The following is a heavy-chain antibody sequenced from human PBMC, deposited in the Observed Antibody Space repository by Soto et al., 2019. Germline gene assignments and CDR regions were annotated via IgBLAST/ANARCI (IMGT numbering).Heavy chain of an antibody. CDR3: ARDAQIGHGYRVYHTY. V-gene: IGHV1-46*01. D-gene: IGHD3-16*02. Sequence: QVQLVQSGAEVTKPGASVKVSCKASGYTFTSYYIHWVRQAPGQGLEWVGLINPSGGSTTYAPKFQGRVTMTEDTTTSTVYMELNSLRSEDTAVYFCARDAQIGHGYRVYHTYWGQGTLVTVSS. J-gene: IGHJ4*02. CDR1: GYTFTSYY. CDR2: INPSGGST.